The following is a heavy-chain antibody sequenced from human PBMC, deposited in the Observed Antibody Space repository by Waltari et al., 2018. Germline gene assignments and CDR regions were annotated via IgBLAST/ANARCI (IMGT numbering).Heavy chain of an antibody. D-gene: IGHD6-13*01. J-gene: IGHJ4*02. CDR2: SIPIFGTA. CDR3: AGGLSGIRFDY. CDR1: GGTFRSYA. Sequence: QVQLVQSGAEVKKPGSSVKVSCKASGGTFRSYAISWVRQAPGQGLEWMGGSIPIFGTANCAQKFQGRVTITADEATSTAYMELSSLRSEDTAVYYCAGGLSGIRFDYWGQGTLVTVSS. V-gene: IGHV1-69*01.